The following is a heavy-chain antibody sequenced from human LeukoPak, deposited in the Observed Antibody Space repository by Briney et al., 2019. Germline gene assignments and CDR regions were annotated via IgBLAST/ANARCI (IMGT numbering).Heavy chain of an antibody. D-gene: IGHD3-3*01. V-gene: IGHV3-30-3*01. J-gene: IGHJ3*02. CDR1: GFTFSSYS. CDR3: ARASNVYYDFWTSTSGDAFDI. Sequence: PGGSLRLSCAASGFTFSSYSMHWVRQAPGKGLEWVALTSYDGSNKYYADSVKGRFTISRDNAKNSLYLQMNSLRAEDTAVYYCARASNVYYDFWTSTSGDAFDIWGQGTMVTVSS. CDR2: TSYDGSNK.